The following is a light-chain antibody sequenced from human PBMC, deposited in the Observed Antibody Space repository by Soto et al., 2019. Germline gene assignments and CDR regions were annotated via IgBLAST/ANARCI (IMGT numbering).Light chain of an antibody. CDR3: QQTYMTPPWT. J-gene: IGKJ1*01. Sequence: DIQMTQSPSSLSASVEDRVIITCRASQSISNHLNWYQQKPGKAPKLLIFAASSLQSGVPSRFSASGSGTDFTLSVSNLQPEDFATYYCQQTYMTPPWTFGQGTKVDIK. CDR2: AAS. V-gene: IGKV1-39*01. CDR1: QSISNH.